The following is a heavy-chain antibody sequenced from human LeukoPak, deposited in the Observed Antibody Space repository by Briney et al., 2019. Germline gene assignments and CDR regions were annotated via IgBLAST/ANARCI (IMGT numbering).Heavy chain of an antibody. D-gene: IGHD3-3*02. CDR1: GCTFSDFY. CDR3: ARVRLADDRAWAY. V-gene: IGHV1-2*02. Sequence: ASVTVSCKGSGCTFSDFYIHWVRQAPGRGLEYVGLITPKSGDKCSPQRFQGRVPLTREATISTAYMELSSLRSDDTAVYFCARVRLADDRAWAYWGQGTLVTVSS. J-gene: IGHJ4*02. CDR2: ITPKSGDK.